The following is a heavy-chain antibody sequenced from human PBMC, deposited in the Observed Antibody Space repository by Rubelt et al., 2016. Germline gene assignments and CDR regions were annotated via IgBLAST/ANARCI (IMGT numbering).Heavy chain of an antibody. CDR3: ARGIDYYGSSGSVYYFDY. J-gene: IGHJ4*02. V-gene: IGHV4-39*07. CDR1: GGSISSSSYY. CDR2: IYYSGST. D-gene: IGHD3-22*01. Sequence: QLQLQESGPGLVKPSETLSLTCTVSGGSISSSSYYWGWIRQPPWKGLEWLGSIYYSGSTYYNPSLKSRGTISVDTAKNQFSLKLSSVTAADTAVYYCARGIDYYGSSGSVYYFDYWGQGTLVTVSS.